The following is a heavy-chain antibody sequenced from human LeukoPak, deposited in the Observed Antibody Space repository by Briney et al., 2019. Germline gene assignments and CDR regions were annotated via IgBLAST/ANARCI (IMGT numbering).Heavy chain of an antibody. D-gene: IGHD3-16*01. Sequence: GGSLRLSCAASGFTFSSYGMHWVRQAPGKGLEWVAVIWYDGSSKYYADSVKGRFTISRDNSKNTLYLQMNSLRAEDTAVYYCARGGSRLRRPYGMDVWGQGTTVTVSS. V-gene: IGHV3-33*01. CDR1: GFTFSSYG. CDR2: IWYDGSSK. CDR3: ARGGSRLRRPYGMDV. J-gene: IGHJ6*02.